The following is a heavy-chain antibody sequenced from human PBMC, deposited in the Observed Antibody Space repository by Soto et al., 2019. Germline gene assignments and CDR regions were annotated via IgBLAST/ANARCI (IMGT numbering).Heavy chain of an antibody. CDR1: GFTFSSYS. Sequence: EVQLMESGGGLVKPGGSLRLSCAASGFTFSSYSMNWVRQAPGKGLEWVSSISSSSSYIYYADSVKGRFTISRDNAKNSLYLQMNSLRAEDTAVYYCARDRDSSSSPHYYYGMDVWGQGTTVTVSS. CDR2: ISSSSSYI. J-gene: IGHJ6*02. V-gene: IGHV3-21*01. D-gene: IGHD6-13*01. CDR3: ARDRDSSSSPHYYYGMDV.